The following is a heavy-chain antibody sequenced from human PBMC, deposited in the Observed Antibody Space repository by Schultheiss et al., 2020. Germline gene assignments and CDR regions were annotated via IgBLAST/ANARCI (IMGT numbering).Heavy chain of an antibody. CDR3: ARQGWEWLRLWSWFDP. Sequence: SETLSLTCAVSGGSISSSNWWSWVRQPPGKGLEWIGEINHSGSTNYNPSLKSRVTISVDTSKNQFSLKLGSVTAADTAVYYCARQGWEWLRLWSWFDPWGQGTLVTVSS. V-gene: IGHV4-4*02. CDR2: INHSGST. D-gene: IGHD5-12*01. J-gene: IGHJ5*02. CDR1: GGSISSSNW.